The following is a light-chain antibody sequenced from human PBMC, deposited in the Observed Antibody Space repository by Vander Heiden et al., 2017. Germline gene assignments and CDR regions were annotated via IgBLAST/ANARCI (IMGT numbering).Light chain of an antibody. V-gene: IGLV1-47*01. CDR3: AAWDDSLSGVV. Sequence: QSVLTPPPSASGTPGQRVTIPCSGSSSNIGSNYVYWYQQLPGTAPKLLIYRNNQRPSGVPDRFSGSKSGTSASLAISGLRSEDEADYYCAAWDDSLSGVVFGGGTKLTVL. CDR2: RNN. J-gene: IGLJ2*01. CDR1: SSNIGSNY.